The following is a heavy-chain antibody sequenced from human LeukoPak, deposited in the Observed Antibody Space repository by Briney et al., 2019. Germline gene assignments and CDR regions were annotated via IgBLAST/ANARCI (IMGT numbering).Heavy chain of an antibody. CDR2: INPNSGGT. J-gene: IGHJ5*02. CDR1: GYTFTGYY. D-gene: IGHD6-13*01. V-gene: IGHV1-2*02. CDR3: ARTKQQLALNWFDP. Sequence: ASVKVSCKASGYTFTGYYMHWVRQAPGQGLEWMGWINPNSGGTNYAQKFQGRVTMTRDTSISTAYMELSRLRSDDTAVYYCARTKQQLALNWFDPWGQGTLVTVSS.